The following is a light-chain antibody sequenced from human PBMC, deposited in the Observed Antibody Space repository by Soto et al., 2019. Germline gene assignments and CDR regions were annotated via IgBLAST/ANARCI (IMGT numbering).Light chain of an antibody. J-gene: IGLJ3*02. CDR3: CSYAGTSLWV. CDR2: DVS. CDR1: SSDVGGYNY. V-gene: IGLV2-11*01. Sequence: QSALTQPRSVSGSPGQSVTISCTGTSSDVGGYNYVSWYQQHPGKAPKLVTYDVSKRPSGVPDRFSGSKSGNTASLTISGLQAEDEADYYCCSYAGTSLWVFGGGTKLTVL.